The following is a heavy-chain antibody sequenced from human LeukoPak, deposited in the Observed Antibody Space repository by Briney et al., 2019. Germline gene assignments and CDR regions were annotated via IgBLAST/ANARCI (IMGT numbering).Heavy chain of an antibody. Sequence: PGGSLRLSCAASGFTFSGSAMHWVRQASGKGLGWVGRIRSKANSYATAYAASVKGRFTISGDDSKNTAYLQMNSLKTEDTAVYYCTRLGSSGWYNWFDPWGQGTLVTVSS. CDR3: TRLGSSGWYNWFDP. CDR2: IRSKANSYAT. J-gene: IGHJ5*02. D-gene: IGHD6-19*01. V-gene: IGHV3-73*01. CDR1: GFTFSGSA.